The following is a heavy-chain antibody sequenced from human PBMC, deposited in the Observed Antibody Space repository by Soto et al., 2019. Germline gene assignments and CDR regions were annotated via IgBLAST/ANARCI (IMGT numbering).Heavy chain of an antibody. V-gene: IGHV3-30*18. D-gene: IGHD5-18*01. J-gene: IGHJ4*02. Sequence: GGSLRLSCAASGFTFSSYGVHWVRQAPDKGLEWVAVISYDGSNKYYADSVKGRFTISRDNSKNTLYLQMNSLRAEDTAVYYCAKARGSYGQGGAYFDYWGQGTLVTVSS. CDR3: AKARGSYGQGGAYFDY. CDR2: ISYDGSNK. CDR1: GFTFSSYG.